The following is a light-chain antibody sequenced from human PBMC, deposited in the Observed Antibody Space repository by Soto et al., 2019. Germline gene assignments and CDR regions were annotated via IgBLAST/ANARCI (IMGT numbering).Light chain of an antibody. Sequence: VVLTQSTATLSLSPGEPATLSCRASRDVYINALAWYQQKPGRTPTLLIYGASTRATGIPDRFSATGSGTEFSLTISSLEPEDFAVYYCQQYCASPFTFGPGTRVEI. CDR1: RDVYINA. J-gene: IGKJ3*01. CDR2: GAS. V-gene: IGKV3-20*01. CDR3: QQYCASPFT.